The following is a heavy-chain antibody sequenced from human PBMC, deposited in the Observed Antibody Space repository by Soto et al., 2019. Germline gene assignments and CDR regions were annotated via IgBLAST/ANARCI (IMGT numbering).Heavy chain of an antibody. D-gene: IGHD3-10*01. CDR3: ARLYGSGSYYNVPDAFDI. V-gene: IGHV4-31*03. CDR1: GGSISSGGYY. Sequence: QVQLQESGPGLVKPSQTLSLTCTVSGGSISSGGYYWSWIRQHPGKGLEWIGYIYYSGSTYYNPSLKSRVTISVATSKNQFSLKLSSVTAADTAVYYCARLYGSGSYYNVPDAFDIWGQGTMVTVSS. CDR2: IYYSGST. J-gene: IGHJ3*02.